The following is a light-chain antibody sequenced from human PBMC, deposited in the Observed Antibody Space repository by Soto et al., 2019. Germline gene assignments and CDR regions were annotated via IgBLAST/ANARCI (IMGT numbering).Light chain of an antibody. V-gene: IGKV3-11*01. CDR2: EAS. Sequence: PGERPTLSCRASQSVSSDLAWYQQKPGQAPQLLIYEASNRATGIPARFSGSGSGTDFTLTISSLEPEDSAVYYCQHRTNWPWTFGQGTKVEIK. CDR1: QSVSSD. CDR3: QHRTNWPWT. J-gene: IGKJ1*01.